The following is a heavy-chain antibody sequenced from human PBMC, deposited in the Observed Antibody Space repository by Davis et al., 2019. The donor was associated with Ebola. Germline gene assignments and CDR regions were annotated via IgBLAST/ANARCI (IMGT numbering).Heavy chain of an antibody. Sequence: GESLKISCAASGSTFSDHYMDWVRQAPGKGLEWVGRTRNKANSYTTEYAASVKGRFTISRDDSKNSLYLQMNSLRAEDTAVYYCARVRLLWFGELSYWGQGTLVTVSS. CDR1: GSTFSDHY. CDR2: TRNKANSYTT. CDR3: ARVRLLWFGELSY. V-gene: IGHV3-72*01. D-gene: IGHD3-10*01. J-gene: IGHJ4*02.